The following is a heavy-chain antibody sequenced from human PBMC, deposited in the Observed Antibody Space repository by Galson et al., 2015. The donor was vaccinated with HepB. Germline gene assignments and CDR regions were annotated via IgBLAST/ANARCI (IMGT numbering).Heavy chain of an antibody. D-gene: IGHD3-16*02. CDR3: ARRYYDYVWGSYRSPWRLDY. CDR2: IKQDGSEK. Sequence: SLRLSCAASGFTFSSYRMSWVRQAPGKGLEWVANIKQDGSEKYYVDSVKGRFTISRDNAKNSLYLQMNSLRAEDTAVYYCARRYYDYVWGSYRSPWRLDYWGQGTLVTVSS. CDR1: GFTFSSYR. J-gene: IGHJ4*02. V-gene: IGHV3-7*03.